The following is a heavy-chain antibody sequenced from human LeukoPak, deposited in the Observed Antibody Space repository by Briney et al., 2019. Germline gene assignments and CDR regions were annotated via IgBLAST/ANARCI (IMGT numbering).Heavy chain of an antibody. J-gene: IGHJ5*02. CDR2: ISWNSGSI. CDR3: AKAHGYSSSWYGS. Sequence: GGSLRLSCAASGFTVSSNYMSWVRQAPGKGLEWVSGISWNSGSIGYADSVKGRFTISRDNAKNSLYLQMNSLRAEDTALYYCAKAHGYSSSWYGSWGQGTLVTVSS. V-gene: IGHV3-9*01. D-gene: IGHD6-13*01. CDR1: GFTVSSNY.